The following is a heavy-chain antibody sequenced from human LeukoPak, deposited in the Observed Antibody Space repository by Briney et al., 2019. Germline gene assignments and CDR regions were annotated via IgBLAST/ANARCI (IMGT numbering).Heavy chain of an antibody. Sequence: SETLSLTCTVSGGSISSYYWSWIRQPPGKELDWIGYIYYSGSTNYNPSLKSRVTISVDTSKNQFSLKLSSVTAADTAVYYCARDGRGYYDSSGHYPLFWGQGTLVTVSS. CDR2: IYYSGST. J-gene: IGHJ4*02. CDR1: GGSISSYY. CDR3: ARDGRGYYDSSGHYPLF. V-gene: IGHV4-59*01. D-gene: IGHD3-22*01.